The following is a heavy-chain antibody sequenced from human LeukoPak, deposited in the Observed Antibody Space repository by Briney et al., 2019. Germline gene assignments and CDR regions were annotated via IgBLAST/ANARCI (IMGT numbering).Heavy chain of an antibody. CDR3: ARDGVALYYYDSSGYSSRFFDY. CDR1: GGTFSSYA. V-gene: IGHV1-69*06. J-gene: IGHJ4*02. CDR2: IIPIFGTA. D-gene: IGHD3-22*01. Sequence: ASVKVSCKASGGTFSSYAISWVRQAPGQGLEWMGGIIPIFGTANYAQKFQGRVTITADKSTSTAYMELSSLRSEDTAVYYCARDGVALYYYDSSGYSSRFFDYWGQGTLVTVSS.